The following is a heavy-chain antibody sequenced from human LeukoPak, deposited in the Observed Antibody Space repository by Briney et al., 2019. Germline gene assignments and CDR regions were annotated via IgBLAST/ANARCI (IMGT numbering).Heavy chain of an antibody. Sequence: SETLSLTCTVSGGSISGYYWSWIRQSQAKGLEYIAYIHYTGSTDYNPSLKSRVTISVDTSKNQFSLKLSFVTAADTAVYYCARLNLIGSSPVHHYDFWGQGTLVTVSS. D-gene: IGHD6-13*01. CDR1: GGSISGYY. CDR3: ARLNLIGSSPVHHYDF. CDR2: IHYTGST. J-gene: IGHJ4*02. V-gene: IGHV4-59*08.